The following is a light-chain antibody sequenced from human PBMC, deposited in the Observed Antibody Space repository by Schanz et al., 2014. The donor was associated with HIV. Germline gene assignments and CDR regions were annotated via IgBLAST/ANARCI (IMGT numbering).Light chain of an antibody. J-gene: IGKJ2*01. Sequence: IRMAQSPSSLSASVGDRVTITCRATQDIRARLAWYQQKPGKAPKLLIYKASTLESGVPSRFSGSGSGTEFTLTISSLQTDDFATYSCQQYDTYPYTFGQGTKLEIK. V-gene: IGKV1-5*03. CDR3: QQYDTYPYT. CDR1: QDIRAR. CDR2: KAS.